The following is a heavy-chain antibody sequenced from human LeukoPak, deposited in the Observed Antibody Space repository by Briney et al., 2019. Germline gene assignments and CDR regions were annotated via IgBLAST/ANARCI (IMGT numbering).Heavy chain of an antibody. Sequence: ASVKVSCKASGYTFTSYGISWVRQAPGQGLEWMGWISAYNGNTNYAQKLQGRVTMTTDTSTSTAYMELRSLRSDDTAVYYCARDLGISHYDSSGYYFSLGYWGQGTLVTVSS. D-gene: IGHD3-22*01. V-gene: IGHV1-18*01. CDR2: ISAYNGNT. CDR1: GYTFTSYG. CDR3: ARDLGISHYDSSGYYFSLGY. J-gene: IGHJ4*02.